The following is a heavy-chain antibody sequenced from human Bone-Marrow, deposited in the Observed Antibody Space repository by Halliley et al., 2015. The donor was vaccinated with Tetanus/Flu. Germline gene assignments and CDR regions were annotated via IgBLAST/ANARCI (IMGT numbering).Heavy chain of an antibody. J-gene: IGHJ4*02. CDR2: ITSSSTYT. Sequence: SLRLSCAASGFSFTTHTMKWVRQAPGKGLERVASITSSSTYTYYADSVKGRFTISRDNAKNSLYLQMNSLRAEDTAVFYCASLPPNFWGQGTLVSVSS. V-gene: IGHV3-21*01. CDR1: GFSFTTHT. CDR3: ASLPPNF.